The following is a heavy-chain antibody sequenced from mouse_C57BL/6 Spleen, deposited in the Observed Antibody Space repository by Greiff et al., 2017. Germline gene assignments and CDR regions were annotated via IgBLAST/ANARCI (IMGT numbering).Heavy chain of an antibody. D-gene: IGHD4-1*01. Sequence: EVQVVESGGGLVKPGGSLKLSCAASGFTFSDYGMHWVRQAPEKGLEWVAYISSGSSTIYYADTVTGRFTISRENAKNTLYLEMSSLRSEDTAMYYCARGGTGTSYWYFDVWGTGTTVTVAS. CDR3: ARGGTGTSYWYFDV. CDR2: ISSGSSTI. J-gene: IGHJ1*03. V-gene: IGHV5-17*01. CDR1: GFTFSDYG.